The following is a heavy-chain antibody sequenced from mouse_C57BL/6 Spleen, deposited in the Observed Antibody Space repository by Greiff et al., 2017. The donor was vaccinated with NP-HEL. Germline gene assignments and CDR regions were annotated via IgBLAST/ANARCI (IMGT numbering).Heavy chain of an antibody. CDR1: GFTFTDYY. J-gene: IGHJ3*01. Sequence: DVKLQESGGGLVQPGGSLSLSCAASGFTFTDYYMSWVRQPPGKALEWLGFIRNKPNGYTTEYSASVQGRFTISRDNSQSILYLQMNALRAEDSATYYCARYIAGTFAYWGQGTLVTVSA. D-gene: IGHD4-1*01. CDR3: ARYIAGTFAY. V-gene: IGHV7-3*01. CDR2: IRNKPNGYTT.